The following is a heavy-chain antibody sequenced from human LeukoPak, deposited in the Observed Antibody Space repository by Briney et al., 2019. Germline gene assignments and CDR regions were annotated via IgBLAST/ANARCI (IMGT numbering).Heavy chain of an antibody. V-gene: IGHV3-21*01. CDR2: ISSSSSYI. D-gene: IGHD3-22*01. Sequence: GGSLRLSCAASGFTFSSYSMNWVRQAPGKGLEWVSSISSSSSYIYYADSVKGRFAISRDNAKNSLYLQMNSLRAEDTAVYYCASPLYYYDSSGGDWFDPWGQGTLVTVSS. CDR1: GFTFSSYS. CDR3: ASPLYYYDSSGGDWFDP. J-gene: IGHJ5*02.